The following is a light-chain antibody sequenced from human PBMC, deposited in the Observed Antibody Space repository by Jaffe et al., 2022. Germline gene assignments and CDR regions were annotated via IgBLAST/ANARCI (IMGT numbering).Light chain of an antibody. CDR1: QNIATF. CDR2: DAS. J-gene: IGKJ4*01. Sequence: EIVLTQSPATLSLSPGERATLSCRASQNIATFLAWYQQKPGQAPRLLIYDASARAAGIPPRFGGSGSGTDFTLTISSLEPEDFAVYYCQQRSNWPPLTFGGGTRVEIK. CDR3: QQRSNWPPLT. V-gene: IGKV3-11*01.